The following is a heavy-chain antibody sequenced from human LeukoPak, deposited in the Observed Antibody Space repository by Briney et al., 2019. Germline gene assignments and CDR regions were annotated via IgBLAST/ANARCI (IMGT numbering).Heavy chain of an antibody. Sequence: GASVKVSCKASGYTFTGYYMHWVRQAPGQGLEWMGWINPNSGGTNYAQKFQGRVTMTRDTSISTAYMELSRLRSDDTAVYYCASARVVTIFGVVVREMDVWGKGTTVTVSS. D-gene: IGHD3-3*01. J-gene: IGHJ6*04. CDR3: ASARVVTIFGVVVREMDV. CDR1: GYTFTGYY. CDR2: INPNSGGT. V-gene: IGHV1-2*02.